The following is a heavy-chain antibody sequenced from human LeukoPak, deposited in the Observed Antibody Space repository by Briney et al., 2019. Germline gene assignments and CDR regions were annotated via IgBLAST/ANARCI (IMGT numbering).Heavy chain of an antibody. V-gene: IGHV4-61*05. J-gene: IGHJ4*02. CDR3: ARTTLAVAGDY. CDR1: GGSISSSSYY. D-gene: IGHD6-19*01. Sequence: SETLSLTCTVSGGSISSSSYYWGWIRQPPGKGLEWIGYIYYSGSTNYNPSLKSRVTISVDTSKNQFSLKLSSVTAADTAVYYCARTTLAVAGDYWGQGTLVTVSS. CDR2: IYYSGST.